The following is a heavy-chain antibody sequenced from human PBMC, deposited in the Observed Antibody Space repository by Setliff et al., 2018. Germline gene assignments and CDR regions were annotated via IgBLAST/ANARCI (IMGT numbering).Heavy chain of an antibody. Sequence: SETLSLTCAVYGGSFSGYYWRWIRQPPGKRLEWIGEIIHSGSTNYNPSLKSRVTISVDTSKNQFSLKLSSVTAADTAVYYCARRLSGSGGDDYWGQGTLVTVSS. CDR3: ARRLSGSGGDDY. D-gene: IGHD6-19*01. CDR1: GGSFSGYY. V-gene: IGHV4-34*12. CDR2: IIHSGST. J-gene: IGHJ4*02.